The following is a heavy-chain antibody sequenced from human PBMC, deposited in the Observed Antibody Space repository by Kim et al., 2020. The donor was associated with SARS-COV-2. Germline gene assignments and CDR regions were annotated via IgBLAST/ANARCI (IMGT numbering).Heavy chain of an antibody. D-gene: IGHD2-15*01. Sequence: GGSLRLSCAASGFTFSTYALNWVRQAPGKGLEWVSFISSGSSFIYYADSVKGRFTISRDNAKNSLYLQMNSLRAEDTGVYYCATGYCSGDSCPKKNYYYYGMDVWGQGTTVTVSS. CDR1: GFTFSTYA. V-gene: IGHV3-21*01. CDR3: ATGYCSGDSCPKKNYYYYGMDV. J-gene: IGHJ6*02. CDR2: ISSGSSFI.